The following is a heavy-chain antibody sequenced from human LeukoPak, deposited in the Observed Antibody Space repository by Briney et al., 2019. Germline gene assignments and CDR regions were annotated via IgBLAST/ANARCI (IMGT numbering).Heavy chain of an antibody. V-gene: IGHV3-33*01. CDR2: IWYDGSNK. Sequence: PGRSLRLSCAASGFTFSSYGMHWVRQAPGKGLEWVAVIWYDGSNKYYADSVKGRFTISRDNSKNTLYLQMNSLRAEDTAVYYCARDLGGGGYIYYYYGMDVWGKGTTVTVSS. J-gene: IGHJ6*04. D-gene: IGHD5-12*01. CDR1: GFTFSSYG. CDR3: ARDLGGGGYIYYYYGMDV.